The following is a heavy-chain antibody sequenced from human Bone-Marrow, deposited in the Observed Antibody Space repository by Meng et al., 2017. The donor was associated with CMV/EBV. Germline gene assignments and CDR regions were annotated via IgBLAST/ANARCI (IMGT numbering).Heavy chain of an antibody. V-gene: IGHV3-9*01. Sequence: SLKISCAASGFTFDDYAMHWVRQAPGKGLEWVSGISWNSGSIGYADSVKGRFTISRDNAKNSLYLQMNSLRAEDTALYYCAKGLRPGELSPAFAIWGQGKMVTVSS. CDR3: AKGLRPGELSPAFAI. D-gene: IGHD3-10*01. J-gene: IGHJ3*02. CDR1: GFTFDDYA. CDR2: ISWNSGSI.